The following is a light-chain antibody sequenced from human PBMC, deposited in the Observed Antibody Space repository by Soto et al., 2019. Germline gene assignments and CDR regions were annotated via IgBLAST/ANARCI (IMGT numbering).Light chain of an antibody. J-gene: IGLJ3*02. V-gene: IGLV2-11*01. CDR2: EVN. CDR1: GSDVGDSSH. Sequence: QTVVTQPRSVSGSPGQSVTISCTATGSDVGDSSHVSWYQLHPGKAPKLMIYEVNNRPSGVPDRFSGSKSGSTASLTISGLQAVDEAEYYCCLSPGSLTWLFGGGTKLTVL. CDR3: CLSPGSLTWL.